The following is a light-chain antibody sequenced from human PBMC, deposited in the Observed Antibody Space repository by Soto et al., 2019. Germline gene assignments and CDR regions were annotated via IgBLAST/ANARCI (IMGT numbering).Light chain of an antibody. V-gene: IGKV1-5*03. Sequence: DIQVTQSPSTLSGSVGDRVTITCRASQTISSWLAWYQQKPGKAPKLLIYKASTLKSGVPSRFSGSGSGTEFTLTVSSLQPDDLATYYCQHYNSYSGAFGQG. CDR2: KAS. J-gene: IGKJ1*01. CDR3: QHYNSYSGA. CDR1: QTISSW.